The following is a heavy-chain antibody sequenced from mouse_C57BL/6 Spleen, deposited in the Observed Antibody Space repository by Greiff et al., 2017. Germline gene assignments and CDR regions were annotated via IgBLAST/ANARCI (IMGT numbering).Heavy chain of an antibody. V-gene: IGHV1-66*01. J-gene: IGHJ4*01. Sequence: VQLQQSGPELVKPGASVKISCKASGYSFTSYYIHWVKQRPGQGLEWIGWIYPGSGNTKYNEKFKGKATLTADTSSSTAYMQLSSLTSEDSAVYYCARNGEDWSYAMDYWGQGTSVTVSS. D-gene: IGHD1-2*01. CDR1: GYSFTSYY. CDR3: ARNGEDWSYAMDY. CDR2: IYPGSGNT.